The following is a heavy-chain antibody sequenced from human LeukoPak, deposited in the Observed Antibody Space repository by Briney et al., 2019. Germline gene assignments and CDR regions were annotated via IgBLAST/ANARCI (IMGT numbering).Heavy chain of an antibody. D-gene: IGHD6-19*01. J-gene: IGHJ4*02. CDR2: ISSDESIT. V-gene: IGHV3-74*01. Sequence: GGSLRLSCAASGSTFSNYWMHWVRQAPGKGLVWVSRISSDESITSYADSVKGRFTISRDNAKNTLFLQMNGLRAEDTAVYYCARVSLSSGCLSNWGQGTLVTVSS. CDR3: ARVSLSSGCLSN. CDR1: GSTFSNYW.